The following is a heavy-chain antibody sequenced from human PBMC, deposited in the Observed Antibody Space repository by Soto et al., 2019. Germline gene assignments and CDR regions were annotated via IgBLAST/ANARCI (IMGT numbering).Heavy chain of an antibody. CDR3: ARGWGACPPGECYSHGFDL. CDR1: GFTLDTYG. CDR2: SWHDGRHL. Sequence: QEQLVESGGGMVQPGGSLRLSCAVSGFTLDTYGMHWVRQAAGQGLEWVAVSWHDGRHLDYADSVRGRFTVFRGDAQNSLVLEMDGLRSDDTAVYYCARGWGACPPGECYSHGFDLWGQGTLVTVPS. V-gene: IGHV3-33*01. J-gene: IGHJ3*01. D-gene: IGHD2-21*01.